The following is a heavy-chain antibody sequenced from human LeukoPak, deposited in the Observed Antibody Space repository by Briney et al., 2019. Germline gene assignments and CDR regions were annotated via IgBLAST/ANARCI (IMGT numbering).Heavy chain of an antibody. J-gene: IGHJ6*02. D-gene: IGHD2-15*01. V-gene: IGHV1-2*04. CDR3: VRGHEVVAATPAYYGMDV. CDR1: GYTFTGYY. Sequence: SVKVSCKASGYTFTGYYVHWVRQAPGQGLEWMGWINPNSGGTNYAQKFQGWVTMTRDTSISTAYMELSRLRSDDTAVYYCVRGHEVVAATPAYYGMDVWGQGTTVTVSS. CDR2: INPNSGGT.